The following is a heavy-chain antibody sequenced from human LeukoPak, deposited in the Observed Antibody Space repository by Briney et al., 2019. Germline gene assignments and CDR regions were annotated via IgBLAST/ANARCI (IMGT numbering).Heavy chain of an antibody. Sequence: ASVKVSCKASGYTFTDYYMHWVRQAPGQGLEWMGWINPNSGGTNYAQKFQGWVTMTRDTSISTAYMELSRLRSDDTAVYYCARGGPIVGCGSLLGSFDYWGQGTLVTVSS. D-gene: IGHD2-15*01. CDR2: INPNSGGT. V-gene: IGHV1-2*04. J-gene: IGHJ4*02. CDR3: ARGGPIVGCGSLLGSFDY. CDR1: GYTFTDYY.